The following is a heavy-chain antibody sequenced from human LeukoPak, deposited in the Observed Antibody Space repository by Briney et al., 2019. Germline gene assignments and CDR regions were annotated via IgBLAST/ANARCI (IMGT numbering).Heavy chain of an antibody. Sequence: GGSLRLSCSASGFTFSTYWMSWVRQAPGKGLEWVANIKQDGSEKYYVDSVKGRFTISRDNAKNSLYLQMNSLRAEDTAVYYCARDRRKWGYYGMDVWGQGTTVTVSS. CDR3: ARDRRKWGYYGMDV. CDR2: IKQDGSEK. CDR1: GFTFSTYW. J-gene: IGHJ6*02. D-gene: IGHD7-27*01. V-gene: IGHV3-7*03.